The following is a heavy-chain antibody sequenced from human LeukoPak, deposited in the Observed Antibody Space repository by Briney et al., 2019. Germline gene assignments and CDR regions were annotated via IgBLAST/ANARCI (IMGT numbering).Heavy chain of an antibody. CDR1: GFTFSSYW. J-gene: IGHJ4*02. CDR3: ARDPVYGGNSGFDY. D-gene: IGHD4-23*01. Sequence: GGSLRLSCAASGFTFSSYWMSWVRQAPGKGLEWVANIKQDGSEIHYVDSVKGRFTISRDNAKTSLYLQMNSLRADDTAVYHCARDPVYGGNSGFDYWGRGILVTVSS. V-gene: IGHV3-7*01. CDR2: IKQDGSEI.